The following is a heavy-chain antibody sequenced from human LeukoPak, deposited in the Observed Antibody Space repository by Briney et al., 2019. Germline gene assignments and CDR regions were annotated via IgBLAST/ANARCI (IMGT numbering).Heavy chain of an antibody. D-gene: IGHD1-26*01. CDR1: GGSISSSSYY. CDR2: IYYSGST. J-gene: IGHJ6*03. Sequence: SETLSLTCTVSGGSISSSSYYWGWIRQPPGKGLEWIGSIYYSGSTYYNPSLKSRVTISVDTSKNQFSLKLSSVTAADTAVYYCARERVGATFNYYYYMDVWGKGTTVTVSS. CDR3: ARERVGATFNYYYYMDV. V-gene: IGHV4-39*07.